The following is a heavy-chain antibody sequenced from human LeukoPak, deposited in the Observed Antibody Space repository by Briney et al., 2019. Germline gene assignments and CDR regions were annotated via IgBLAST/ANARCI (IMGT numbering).Heavy chain of an antibody. D-gene: IGHD3-16*01. CDR3: ARGPVMGLDY. CDR2: INPNSGGT. CDR1: GYTFTDYY. J-gene: IGHJ4*02. Sequence: GASVKVSCKASGYTFTDYYMHWVRQAPRQGLEWMGWINPNSGGTYYAQKFQGRVTMTRDTSITTAYMELSRLSSDDTAVYYCARGPVMGLDYWGQGTLVTVSS. V-gene: IGHV1-2*02.